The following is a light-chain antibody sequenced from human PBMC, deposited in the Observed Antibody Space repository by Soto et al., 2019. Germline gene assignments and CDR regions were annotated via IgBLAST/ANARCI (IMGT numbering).Light chain of an antibody. CDR2: LNSDGSH. CDR3: QTWGTGIRV. Sequence: QLVLTQSPSASASLGDSVKLTCTLSSGHSTYAIAWHQQQPERGPRFLMKLNSDGSHNKGDGIPDRFSGSSSGAERYLTISSLQSEDEADYYCQTWGTGIRVFGGGTKLTVL. CDR1: SGHSTYA. J-gene: IGLJ3*02. V-gene: IGLV4-69*01.